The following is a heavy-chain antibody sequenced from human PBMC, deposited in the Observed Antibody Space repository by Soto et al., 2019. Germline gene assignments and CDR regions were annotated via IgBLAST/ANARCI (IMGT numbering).Heavy chain of an antibody. V-gene: IGHV1-2*04. J-gene: IGHJ4*02. CDR3: ARSFRPLTGTTLGY. CDR2: INPNSGGT. CDR1: GYTFTGYY. D-gene: IGHD1-7*01. Sequence: ASVKVSCKASGYTFTGYYMHWVRQAPGQGLEWMGWINPNSGGTNYAQKFQGWVTMTRDTSISTAYMELSRLRPDDTAVYYCARSFRPLTGTTLGYWGQGTLVTVSS.